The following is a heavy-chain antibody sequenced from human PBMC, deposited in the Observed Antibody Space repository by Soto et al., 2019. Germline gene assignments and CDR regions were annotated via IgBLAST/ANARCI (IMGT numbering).Heavy chain of an antibody. V-gene: IGHV3-7*03. CDR1: GFTFSDYW. Sequence: PGGSLRLSCAASGFTFSDYWMTWVRQAPGQGLEWVANINRDGDETYCVDSVKGRFTISRDNAKNSLYLQMNSLRVEDTAVYYCARDLNSYGMDVWGQGTTVTVSS. CDR3: ARDLNSYGMDV. J-gene: IGHJ6*02. CDR2: INRDGDET.